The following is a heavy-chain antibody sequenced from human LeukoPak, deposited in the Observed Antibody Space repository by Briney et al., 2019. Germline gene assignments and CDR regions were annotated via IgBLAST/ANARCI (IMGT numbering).Heavy chain of an antibody. CDR1: GYTFTGYY. D-gene: IGHD4-11*01. Sequence: ASVTVSCKASGYTFTGYYMHWVRQAPGQGLEWMGWINPNSGGTNYAQKFQGRVTMTRDTSISTAYMELSRLRSDDTAVYCCARDFAYSKGYYYYYYGMDVWGQGTTVTVSS. CDR3: ARDFAYSKGYYYYYYGMDV. J-gene: IGHJ6*02. CDR2: INPNSGGT. V-gene: IGHV1-2*02.